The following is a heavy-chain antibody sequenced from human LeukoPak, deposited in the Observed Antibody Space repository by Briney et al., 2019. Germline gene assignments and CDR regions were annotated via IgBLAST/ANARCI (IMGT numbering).Heavy chain of an antibody. J-gene: IGHJ4*02. Sequence: SETLSLICTVSGGSISSYYWSWIRQPPGKGLEWIGYIYYSGSTNYNPSLKSRVTISVDTSKNQFSLKLSSVTAADTAVYYCAREIKDFWSGYLFDYWGQGTLVTVSS. D-gene: IGHD3-3*01. CDR3: AREIKDFWSGYLFDY. CDR2: IYYSGST. V-gene: IGHV4-59*01. CDR1: GGSISSYY.